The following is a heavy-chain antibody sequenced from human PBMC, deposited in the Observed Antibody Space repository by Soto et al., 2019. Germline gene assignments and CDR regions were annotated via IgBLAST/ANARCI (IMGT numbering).Heavy chain of an antibody. D-gene: IGHD3-22*01. CDR3: ARPMIVVVVSLFYH. J-gene: IGHJ1*01. Sequence: GGSLRLSCKASGFSFSSNSMGWLRQAPGKGLDWVSSISDSADRIYYADSVRGRFTFSRDNSKNMMYLQMNSLRGEDTAVYYCARPMIVVVVSLFYHWGQGTLVTVSS. CDR2: ISDSADRI. CDR1: GFSFSSNS. V-gene: IGHV3-23*01.